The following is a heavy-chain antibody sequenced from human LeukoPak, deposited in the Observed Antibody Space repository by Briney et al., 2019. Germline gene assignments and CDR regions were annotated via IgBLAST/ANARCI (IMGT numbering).Heavy chain of an antibody. CDR3: AREAEKYVLPFDS. Sequence: GGSLRLSCAASGFTVSSKYMSWICQAPGKGLEWVSLIYSGGSTYYADSVKGRFTISRDNTKNTLYLQMNSLRAEDTAVYYCAREAEKYVLPFDSWGQGTMVTVSS. J-gene: IGHJ3*02. D-gene: IGHD2-15*01. V-gene: IGHV3-66*01. CDR1: GFTVSSKY. CDR2: IYSGGST.